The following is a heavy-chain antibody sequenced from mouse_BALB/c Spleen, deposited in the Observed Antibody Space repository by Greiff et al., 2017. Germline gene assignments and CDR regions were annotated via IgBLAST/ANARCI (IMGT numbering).Heavy chain of an antibody. J-gene: IGHJ3*01. Sequence: VQGVESGPGLVAPSQSLSITCTVSGFSLTGYGVNWVRQPPGKGLEWLGMIWGDGSTDYNSALKSRLSISKDNSKSQVFLKMNSLQTDDTARYYCARDGGYGNPWFAYWGQGTLVTVSA. CDR1: GFSLTGYG. CDR3: ARDGGYGNPWFAY. CDR2: IWGDGST. V-gene: IGHV2-6-7*01. D-gene: IGHD1-2*01.